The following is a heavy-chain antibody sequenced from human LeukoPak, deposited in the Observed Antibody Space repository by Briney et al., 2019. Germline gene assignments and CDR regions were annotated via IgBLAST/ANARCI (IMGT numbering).Heavy chain of an antibody. CDR1: GHTFTGYY. D-gene: IGHD3-22*01. CDR3: ARARGYYDSSGYYCPLGY. Sequence: ASVKVSCKASGHTFTGYYMHLVRQAPGQGLEWMGWINPNSGGTNYAQKFQGRVTMTRDTSISTAYMELSRLRSDDTAVYYCARARGYYDSSGYYCPLGYWGQGTLVTVSS. J-gene: IGHJ4*02. CDR2: INPNSGGT. V-gene: IGHV1-2*02.